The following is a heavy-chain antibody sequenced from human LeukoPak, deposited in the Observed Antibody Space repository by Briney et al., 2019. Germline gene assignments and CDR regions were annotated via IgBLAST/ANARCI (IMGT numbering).Heavy chain of an antibody. CDR1: GGSISSSSYY. D-gene: IGHD3-22*01. J-gene: IGHJ4*02. Sequence: SETLSLTCTVSGGSISSSSYYWGWSRQPPGKGLEWIGSIYYSGSTYYNPSLKSRVTISVDTSKNQFSLKLSSVTAADTAVYYCARERVWITMIPPDYWGQGTLVTVSS. V-gene: IGHV4-39*07. CDR3: ARERVWITMIPPDY. CDR2: IYYSGST.